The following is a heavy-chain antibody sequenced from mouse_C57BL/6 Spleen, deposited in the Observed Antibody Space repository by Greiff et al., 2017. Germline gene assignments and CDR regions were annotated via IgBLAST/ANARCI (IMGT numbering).Heavy chain of an antibody. CDR2: INPGSGGT. CDR3: ARSRGYDGFDY. V-gene: IGHV1-54*01. J-gene: IGHJ2*01. D-gene: IGHD2-2*01. Sequence: VQLQQSGAELVRPGTSVKVSCKASGYAFTNYLIEWVKQRPGQGLEWIGVINPGSGGTNYNEKFKGKATLTADKSSSTAYMQLSSLTSEDSAVYFCARSRGYDGFDYWGQGTTLTVSS. CDR1: GYAFTNYL.